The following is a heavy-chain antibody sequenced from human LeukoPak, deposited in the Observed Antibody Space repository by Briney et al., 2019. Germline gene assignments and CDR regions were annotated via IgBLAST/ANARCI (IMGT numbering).Heavy chain of an antibody. Sequence: GGSLRLSCSASGFTVSSNYMSWVRQAPGKGLEWVSVIYSGGSTYYADSVKGRFTISRDNSKNTLYLQMNSLRAEDTAVYYCARANCSSTSCYVSLDYWGQGTLVTVSS. CDR1: GFTVSSNY. V-gene: IGHV3-53*01. J-gene: IGHJ4*02. CDR3: ARANCSSTSCYVSLDY. D-gene: IGHD2-2*01. CDR2: IYSGGST.